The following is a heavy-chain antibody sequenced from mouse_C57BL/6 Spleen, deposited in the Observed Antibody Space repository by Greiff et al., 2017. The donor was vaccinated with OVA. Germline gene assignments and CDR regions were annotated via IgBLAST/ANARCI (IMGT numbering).Heavy chain of an antibody. J-gene: IGHJ1*03. CDR2: IYPGDGDT. CDR3: ARSGLYWYFDV. CDR1: GYAFSSSW. Sequence: QVHVKQSGPELVKPGASVKISYKASGYAFSSSWMNWVKQRPGKGLEWIGRIYPGDGDTNYNGKFKGKATLTADKSSSTAYMQLSSLTSEDSAVYFCARSGLYWYFDVWGTGTTVTVSS. V-gene: IGHV1-82*01. D-gene: IGHD3-1*01.